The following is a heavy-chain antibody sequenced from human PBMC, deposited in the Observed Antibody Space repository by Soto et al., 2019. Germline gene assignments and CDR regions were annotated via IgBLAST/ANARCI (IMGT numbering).Heavy chain of an antibody. J-gene: IGHJ4*02. Sequence: SLTCTVSGGSISSYYWSWIRQPAGKGLEWIGRIYTSGSTNYNPSLKSRVTMSVDTSKNQFSLKLSSVTAADTAVYYCARLSVEQQPVFHHYWGPGAMLTVYS. D-gene: IGHD6-13*01. V-gene: IGHV4-4*07. CDR3: ARLSVEQQPVFHHY. CDR2: IYTSGST. CDR1: GGSISSYY.